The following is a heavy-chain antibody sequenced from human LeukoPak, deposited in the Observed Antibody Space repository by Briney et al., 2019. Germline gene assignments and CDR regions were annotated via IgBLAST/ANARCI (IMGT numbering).Heavy chain of an antibody. CDR2: INHSGST. Sequence: SETLSLTCAVYGGSFSGYYWSWIRQPPGKGLEWIGEINHSGSTNYNPSLKSRVTISVDTSKNQFSLKLSSVTAADTAVYYCASMLRMAPAHYYYYYGMDVWGQGTTVTVSS. CDR3: ASMLRMAPAHYYYYYGMDV. D-gene: IGHD5-24*01. CDR1: GGSFSGYY. V-gene: IGHV4-34*01. J-gene: IGHJ6*02.